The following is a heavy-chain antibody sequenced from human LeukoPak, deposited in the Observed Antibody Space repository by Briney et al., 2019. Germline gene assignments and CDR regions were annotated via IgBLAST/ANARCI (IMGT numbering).Heavy chain of an antibody. Sequence: PSETLSLTCTVSGGSISSYYWSWIRQPPGKGLEWIGYIYYSGSTNYNPSLKSRVTISVDTSKNQFSLKLSSVTAADTAVYYCARVRPFYGGNSVLNYFDYWGQGTLVTVS. J-gene: IGHJ4*02. CDR2: IYYSGST. D-gene: IGHD4-23*01. V-gene: IGHV4-59*01. CDR1: GGSISSYY. CDR3: ARVRPFYGGNSVLNYFDY.